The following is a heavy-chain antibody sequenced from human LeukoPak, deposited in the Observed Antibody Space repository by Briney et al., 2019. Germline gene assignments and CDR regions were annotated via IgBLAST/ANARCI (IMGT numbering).Heavy chain of an antibody. CDR1: GFTFSSYA. V-gene: IGHV3-23*01. Sequence: GGSLRLSCAASGFTFSSYAMSWVRQAPGKGLEWVSAISGSGASTYYADSVKGRFTISRDNSKNTLYLQMNSLRAEDTAVYYCAKDSTYYYDSSAYSSYFDYWGQGTLATVSS. J-gene: IGHJ4*02. CDR2: ISGSGAST. D-gene: IGHD3-22*01. CDR3: AKDSTYYYDSSAYSSYFDY.